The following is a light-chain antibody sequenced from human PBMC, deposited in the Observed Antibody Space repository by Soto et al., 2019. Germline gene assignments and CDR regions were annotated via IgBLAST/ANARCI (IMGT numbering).Light chain of an antibody. V-gene: IGKV3D-15*01. CDR1: QSVSSAN. CDR3: QQYYDWPPT. Sequence: EIVLTQSPGTLAFSPGERATLSCMSSQSVSSANFAWYQQKPGQAPRLLIYGASSRATGIPGRFSGSGSGAEFTLTISSLQSEDFALYYCQQYYDWPPTFGQGTKVDIK. J-gene: IGKJ1*01. CDR2: GAS.